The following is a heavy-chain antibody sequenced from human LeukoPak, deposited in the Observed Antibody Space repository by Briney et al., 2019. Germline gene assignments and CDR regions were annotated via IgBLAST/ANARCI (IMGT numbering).Heavy chain of an antibody. CDR3: GTHAGRTGSGD. D-gene: IGHD3/OR15-3a*01. Sequence: GGSLRLSCATSGFMFSGYYMSWIRQAPGEGLEWVSYISASGNDISYADSVKGRFTISRDNTKGSLYLQMNSLRAADTAVYYCGTHAGRTGSGDWGQGTLVTVSS. J-gene: IGHJ4*02. V-gene: IGHV3-11*01. CDR1: GFMFSGYY. CDR2: ISASGNDI.